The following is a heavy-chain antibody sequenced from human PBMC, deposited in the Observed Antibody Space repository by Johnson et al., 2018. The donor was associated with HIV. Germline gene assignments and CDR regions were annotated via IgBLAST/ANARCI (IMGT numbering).Heavy chain of an antibody. CDR1: GFTFSSYG. Sequence: QVQLVESGGGVVQPGRSLRLSCAASGFTFSSYGMHWVRQAPGKGLEWVTAISFAGTNKYYADSVKGRFTISRDNSKNTLYLQMNSLRPEDTALYYCAKEVPDKFDVWGQGTMVTVSS. V-gene: IGHV3-30*18. J-gene: IGHJ3*01. CDR3: AKEVPDKFDV. CDR2: ISFAGTNK.